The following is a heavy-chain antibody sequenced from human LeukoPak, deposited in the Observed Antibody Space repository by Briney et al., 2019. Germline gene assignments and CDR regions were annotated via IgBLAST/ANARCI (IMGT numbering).Heavy chain of an antibody. J-gene: IGHJ4*02. Sequence: GGSLRLSCAASGFTFSSYGMHWVRQAPGKGLEWVAVISYDGSNKYYADSVKGRFTISRDNSKKTLYLQMNSLRAEDTAVYYCAKDDYYDSSGPVDYWGQGTLVTVSS. V-gene: IGHV3-30*18. CDR3: AKDDYYDSSGPVDY. D-gene: IGHD3-22*01. CDR2: ISYDGSNK. CDR1: GFTFSSYG.